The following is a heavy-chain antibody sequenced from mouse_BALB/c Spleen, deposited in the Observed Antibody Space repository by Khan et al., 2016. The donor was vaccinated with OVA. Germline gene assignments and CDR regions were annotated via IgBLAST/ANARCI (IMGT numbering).Heavy chain of an antibody. Sequence: QIQLVQSGPEVKTPGETVKISCKASGHTFTKFGMNWVQQAPGKGLKWMGWINTYTGEPTYADDFNGRFAFSLETSASTAYLQINNLKNEDTATYCGARPPYFSYVLDNWGQGTSVTVSS. CDR3: ARPPYFSYVLDN. V-gene: IGHV9-3-1*01. J-gene: IGHJ4*01. CDR1: GHTFTKFG. CDR2: INTYTGEP. D-gene: IGHD2-10*01.